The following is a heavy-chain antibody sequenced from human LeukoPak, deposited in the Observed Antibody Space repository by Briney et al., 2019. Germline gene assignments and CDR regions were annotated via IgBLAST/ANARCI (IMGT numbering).Heavy chain of an antibody. V-gene: IGHV3-48*03. Sequence: GGSLRLSCAASGFTFSSYEMNWVRQAPGKGLEWVSYISSSGGTIYYADSVKGRFTISRDNAKNSLYLQMNSLRAEDTAVYYCARAGAAMKCLQFLKNWFDPWGQGTLVTVSS. J-gene: IGHJ5*02. CDR1: GFTFSSYE. D-gene: IGHD2-2*01. CDR2: ISSSGGTI. CDR3: ARAGAAMKCLQFLKNWFDP.